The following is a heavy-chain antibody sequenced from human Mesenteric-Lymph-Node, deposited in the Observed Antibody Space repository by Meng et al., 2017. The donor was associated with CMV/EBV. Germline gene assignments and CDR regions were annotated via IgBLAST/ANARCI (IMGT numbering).Heavy chain of an antibody. J-gene: IGHJ6*02. V-gene: IGHV3-74*01. D-gene: IGHD3-3*01. Sequence: GESLKISCAASGFIFNTYWMHWVRQVPGKGLVWVSRINSDGSNTTFADSVKGRFTISRDNAKNTLYLQMNSLRAEDTAVYYCVRETKWILESERGEYGMDVWGQGTTVTVSS. CDR2: INSDGSNT. CDR3: VRETKWILESERGEYGMDV. CDR1: GFIFNTYW.